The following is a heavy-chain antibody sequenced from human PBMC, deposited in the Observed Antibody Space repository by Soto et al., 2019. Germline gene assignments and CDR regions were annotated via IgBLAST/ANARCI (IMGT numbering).Heavy chain of an antibody. CDR2: IYYSGNT. CDR1: GGSINSYY. J-gene: IGHJ4*02. V-gene: IGHV4-59*01. CDR3: ARGRTSLFGHPEFDY. Sequence: LSLTCTVSGGSINSYYWSWIRQPPGKGLEWIGYIYYSGNTNYNPSLKSRVTISIDTSKNQFSLNLSSVAAADTAVYYCARGRTSLFGHPEFDYWGQGTLVTVSS. D-gene: IGHD3-16*01.